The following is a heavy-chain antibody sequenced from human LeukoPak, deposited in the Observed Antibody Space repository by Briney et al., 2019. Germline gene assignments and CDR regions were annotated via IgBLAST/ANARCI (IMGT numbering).Heavy chain of an antibody. Sequence: KPGGSLRLSCAASGFTFSSYVMSWVRQAPGKGLEWVSAIGGYSLTVYNAQSLKGRFTVSRDNSKNTLYLQVTDLRVDDTAAYYCAKGQMVRGVTTSYYTDAWGKGTRVTVSS. D-gene: IGHD3-10*01. CDR2: IGGYSLTV. V-gene: IGHV3-23*01. J-gene: IGHJ6*03. CDR1: GFTFSSYV. CDR3: AKGQMVRGVTTSYYTDA.